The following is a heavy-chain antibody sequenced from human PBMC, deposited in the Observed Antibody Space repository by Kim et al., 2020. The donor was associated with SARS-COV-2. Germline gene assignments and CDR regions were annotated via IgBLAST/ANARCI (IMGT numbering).Heavy chain of an antibody. D-gene: IGHD3-3*01. CDR1: GGTFSSYA. Sequence: SVKVSCKASGGTFSSYAISWVRQAPGQGLEWMGGIIPIFGTANYAQKFQGRVTITADESTSTAYMELSSLRSEDTAVYYCARDRAMGNYDFWSGLRTQNGPETYYYGMDVWGQGTTVTVSS. CDR2: IIPIFGTA. V-gene: IGHV1-69*13. J-gene: IGHJ6*02. CDR3: ARDRAMGNYDFWSGLRTQNGPETYYYGMDV.